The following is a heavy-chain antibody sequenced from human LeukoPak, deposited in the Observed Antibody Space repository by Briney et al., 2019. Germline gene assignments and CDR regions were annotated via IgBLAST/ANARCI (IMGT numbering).Heavy chain of an antibody. D-gene: IGHD3-3*01. CDR1: GGTFSNYA. CDR2: ITPIFGTA. CDR3: ARHGGITIFGVAQPGGAFDI. J-gene: IGHJ3*02. V-gene: IGHV1-69*05. Sequence: GASVKVSSKASGGTFSNYAISWVRQAPGQGLECMGGITPIFGTANYAQKLQGRVTITTDESTSTAYMELTGLRSEDTAVYYCARHGGITIFGVAQPGGAFDIWGQGTMVTVSS.